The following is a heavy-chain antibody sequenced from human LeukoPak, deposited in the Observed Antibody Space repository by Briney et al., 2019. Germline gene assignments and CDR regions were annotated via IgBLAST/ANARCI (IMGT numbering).Heavy chain of an antibody. CDR3: APSGTYRSTDYYFDY. Sequence: ASVKVSCKASGYTFTDYYMHWVRQAPGQGLEWMGWINPNSGGANYAQTFQGRVTMTRDTSISTAYMELKWLRSDDTAVYYCAPSGTYRSTDYYFDYWGQGTTVTASS. CDR2: INPNSGGA. D-gene: IGHD1-7*01. V-gene: IGHV1-2*02. CDR1: GYTFTDYY. J-gene: IGHJ4*03.